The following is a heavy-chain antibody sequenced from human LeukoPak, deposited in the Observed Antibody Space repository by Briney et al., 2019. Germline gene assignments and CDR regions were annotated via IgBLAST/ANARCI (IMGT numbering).Heavy chain of an antibody. CDR3: ARRRDCSSTSCQLNWFDP. CDR1: GGSISSSGYY. D-gene: IGHD2-2*01. Sequence: SETLTLTCTVSGGSISSSGYYWGWIRQPPGKGLEWIGNIYYSGSTYYNPSLKSRVSISVDTSKNRFSLKLSFVTAADTAVYYCARRRDCSSTSCQLNWFDPWGQGTLVTVSS. V-gene: IGHV4-39*01. J-gene: IGHJ5*02. CDR2: IYYSGST.